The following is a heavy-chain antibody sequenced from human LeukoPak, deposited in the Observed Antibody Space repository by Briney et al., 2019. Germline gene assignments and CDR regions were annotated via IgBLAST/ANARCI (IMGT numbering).Heavy chain of an antibody. J-gene: IGHJ4*02. D-gene: IGHD3-22*01. V-gene: IGHV3-23*01. Sequence: GSLRLSCAASGFTFSSYAMSWVRQAPGKGLEWVSAISGSGGSTYYADSVKGRFTISRDNSKNTLYLQMNSLRAEDTAVYYCAKDRYYYDSSGYYAHWGQGTLVTVSS. CDR2: ISGSGGST. CDR1: GFTFSSYA. CDR3: AKDRYYYDSSGYYAH.